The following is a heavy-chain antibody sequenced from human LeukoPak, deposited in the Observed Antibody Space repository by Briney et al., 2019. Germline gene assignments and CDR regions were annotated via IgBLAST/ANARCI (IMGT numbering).Heavy chain of an antibody. CDR1: GFTFSSYS. CDR2: ISSSSSYI. V-gene: IGHV3-21*01. CDR3: ARDPSCSSTSCYRAPHWFDP. D-gene: IGHD2-2*02. Sequence: GGSLRLSGAASGFTFSSYSMNWVRQAPGKGLEWVSSISSSSSYIYYADSVKGRFTISRDNAKNSLYLQMNSLRAEDTAVYYCARDPSCSSTSCYRAPHWFDPWGQGTLVTVSS. J-gene: IGHJ5*02.